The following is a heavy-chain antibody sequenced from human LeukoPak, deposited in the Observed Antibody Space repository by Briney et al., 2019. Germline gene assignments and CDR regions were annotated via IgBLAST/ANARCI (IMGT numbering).Heavy chain of an antibody. CDR1: GFTFSSFG. CDR3: VRGVGVSRFNYFDP. CDR2: IWYDASNK. D-gene: IGHD6-13*01. J-gene: IGHJ5*02. V-gene: IGHV3-33*01. Sequence: GGSLRLSCAASGFTFSSFGMHWVRQAPGKGLEWVAVIWYDASNKYYADSVKGRFTISRDNSKSALFLQMNSLRDDDTAVYYCVRGVGVSRFNYFDPWGQGTLVIVSS.